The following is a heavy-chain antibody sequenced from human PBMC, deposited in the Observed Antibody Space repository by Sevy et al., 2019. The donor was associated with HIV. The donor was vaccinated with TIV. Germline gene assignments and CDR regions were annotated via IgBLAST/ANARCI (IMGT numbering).Heavy chain of an antibody. V-gene: IGHV3-30*02. Sequence: WGSLRLSCIESGFTLSNYDIHWVRQAAGKGLEWVAFIQYDGSIQYYADSVKGRFTISRDNSKNTLYLQMNSLRPEDTAIYYCAKRGSKSGYALGYWGQGTLVTVSS. D-gene: IGHD5-12*01. CDR1: GFTLSNYD. CDR2: IQYDGSIQ. CDR3: AKRGSKSGYALGY. J-gene: IGHJ4*02.